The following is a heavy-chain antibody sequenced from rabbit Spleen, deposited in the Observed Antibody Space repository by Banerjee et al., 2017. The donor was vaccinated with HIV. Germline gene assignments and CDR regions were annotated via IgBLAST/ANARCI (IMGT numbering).Heavy chain of an antibody. J-gene: IGHJ4*01. CDR1: GVSLNDKDV. CDR3: ARDPSGREDFDL. D-gene: IGHD1-1*01. Sequence: QEQLEESGGGLVKPEGSLTLTCKASGVSLNDKDVMCWVRQAPGKGLEWIACISVASGNTYFANWVNGRFTISKTSSTTVTLQMTSLTAADTATYFCARDPSGREDFDLWGPGTLVTVS. CDR2: ISVASGNT. V-gene: IGHV1S45*01.